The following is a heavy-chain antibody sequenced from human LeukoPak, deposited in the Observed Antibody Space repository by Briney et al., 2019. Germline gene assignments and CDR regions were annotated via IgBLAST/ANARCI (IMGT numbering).Heavy chain of an antibody. V-gene: IGHV4-59*01. CDR1: GGSISSYH. Sequence: PSETLSLTCTVSGGSISSYHWSWIRQPPGKGLEWIGYIYYSGSTNYNPSLKSRVTISVDTSKNQFSLKLSSVTAADTAVYYCARDEVAAAGFDYWGQGTLVTVSS. CDR3: ARDEVAAAGFDY. J-gene: IGHJ4*02. CDR2: IYYSGST. D-gene: IGHD6-13*01.